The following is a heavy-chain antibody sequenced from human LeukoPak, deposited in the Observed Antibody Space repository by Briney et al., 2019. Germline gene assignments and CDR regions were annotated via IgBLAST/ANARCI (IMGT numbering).Heavy chain of an antibody. CDR2: IRMTGGST. CDR3: AKEGSYGDYADDY. CDR1: GFTFSSYA. D-gene: IGHD4-17*01. J-gene: IGHJ4*02. V-gene: IGHV3-23*01. Sequence: PGGSLRLSCAASGFTFSSYAMSWVRQAPGKGLEWDSTIRMTGGSTYYADSVKGRFTISRDNSKNTLYLQMNSLRAEDTAVYYRAKEGSYGDYADDYWGQGTLVTVSS.